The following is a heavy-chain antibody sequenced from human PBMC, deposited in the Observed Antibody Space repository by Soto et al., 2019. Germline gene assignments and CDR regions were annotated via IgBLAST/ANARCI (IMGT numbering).Heavy chain of an antibody. CDR3: ATVYSSGWWTYYFDY. Sequence: ASVKVSCKVSGYTLTELSMHWVRQAPGKGLEWMGGFDPEDGETIYAQKFQGRVTMTEETSTDTAYMELSSLRSEDTAVYYCATVYSSGWWTYYFDYWGQGTLVTVSS. CDR1: GYTLTELS. D-gene: IGHD6-19*01. J-gene: IGHJ4*02. V-gene: IGHV1-24*01. CDR2: FDPEDGET.